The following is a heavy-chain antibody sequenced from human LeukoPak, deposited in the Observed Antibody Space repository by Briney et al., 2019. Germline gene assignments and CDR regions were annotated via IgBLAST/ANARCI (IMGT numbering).Heavy chain of an antibody. V-gene: IGHV3-15*01. D-gene: IGHD6-19*01. CDR3: TTTVAPYYFDY. CDR1: GFTFSNAW. CDR2: IKSKTDGGTT. J-gene: IGHJ4*02. Sequence: PGGSLRLSCAASGFTFSNAWMSWVRQAPGKGLEWVGRIKSKTDGGTTGYAAPVKGRFTISRDDSKNTLYLQMNSLKTEDTAVYYCTTTVAPYYFDYWGQGTLVTVSS.